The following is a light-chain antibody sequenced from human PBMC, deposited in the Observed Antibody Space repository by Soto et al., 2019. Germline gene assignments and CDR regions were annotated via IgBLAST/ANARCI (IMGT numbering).Light chain of an antibody. CDR3: QQYNNWPLT. CDR2: GAS. V-gene: IGKV3-15*01. CDR1: QSVSSN. J-gene: IGKJ1*01. Sequence: EIVMTQSPAPLSVSPGERATLSCRASQSVSSNLAWYQQKPGQAPRLLIYGASTRATGIPARFSGSGSGTECTLTISSLQSEDVAVYYCQQYNNWPLTLGQGTKVDIK.